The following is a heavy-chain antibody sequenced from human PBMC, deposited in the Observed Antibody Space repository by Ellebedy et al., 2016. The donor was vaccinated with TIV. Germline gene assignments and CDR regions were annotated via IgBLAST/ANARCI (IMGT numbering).Heavy chain of an antibody. CDR1: GGTFSSYA. J-gene: IGHJ4*02. Sequence: ASVKVSCKASGGTFSSYAISWVRQAPGQGLEWMGGVIPIFGTANYAQKFQGRVTITADESTSTAYMELSSLRSEDTAVYYCARVFDSGSYDYRGPFDYWGQGTLVTVSS. CDR3: ARVFDSGSYDYRGPFDY. V-gene: IGHV1-69*13. D-gene: IGHD1-26*01. CDR2: VIPIFGTA.